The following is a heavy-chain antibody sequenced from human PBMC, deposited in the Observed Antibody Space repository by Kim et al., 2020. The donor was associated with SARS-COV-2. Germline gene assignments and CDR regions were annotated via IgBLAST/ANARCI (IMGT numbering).Heavy chain of an antibody. V-gene: IGHV3-23*01. CDR2: T. J-gene: IGHJ4*02. D-gene: IGHD6-19*01. CDR3: AKRGTAWYNDY. Sequence: TYYAEAVKGRFAISRDDYRDTLYLQMTSLRAEDTAIYYCAKRGTAWYNDYWGQGTLVTVSS.